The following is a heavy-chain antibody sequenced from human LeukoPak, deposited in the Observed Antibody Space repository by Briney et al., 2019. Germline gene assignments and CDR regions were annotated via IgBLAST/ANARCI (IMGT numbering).Heavy chain of an antibody. CDR1: GFTLPSNS. V-gene: IGHV3-21*01. CDR3: ARNRREWEPFDY. J-gene: IGHJ4*02. Sequence: GSLRLSCAASGFTLPSNSMSWVRQAPGKGLEWVSSISSNSDYVYYAGSVKGRFTISRDNARNSLYLQMNSLRAEDTAVYYCARNRREWEPFDYWGQGTLVTVSS. D-gene: IGHD1-26*01. CDR2: ISSNSDYV.